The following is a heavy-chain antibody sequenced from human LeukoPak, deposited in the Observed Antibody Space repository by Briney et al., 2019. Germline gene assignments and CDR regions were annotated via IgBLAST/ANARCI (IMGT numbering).Heavy chain of an antibody. D-gene: IGHD2-2*01. J-gene: IGHJ5*02. Sequence: PGGSLRLSCAASGFTFSSYWMSWVRQAPGKGLEWVANIKQDGSEKYSVDSVKGRFTVSRDNAKNSLFLQMNSLRAEDTAVYYCARVTRNWFDPWGQGTLVTVSS. CDR3: ARVTRNWFDP. CDR2: IKQDGSEK. CDR1: GFTFSSYW. V-gene: IGHV3-7*01.